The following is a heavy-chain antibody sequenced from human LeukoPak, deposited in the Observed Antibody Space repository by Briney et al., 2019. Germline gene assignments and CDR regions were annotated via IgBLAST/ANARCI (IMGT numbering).Heavy chain of an antibody. CDR1: GFTFSSYA. CDR3: AKGGGSSSGWFDY. J-gene: IGHJ4*02. D-gene: IGHD6-19*01. Sequence: GGSLRLSCAASGFTFSSYAVSWVRQAPGKGLEWVSAISGSGGSTYYADSVKGRFTISRDNSKNTLYLQMNSLRAEDTAIYYCAKGGGSSSGWFDYWGQGTLVTVSS. CDR2: ISGSGGST. V-gene: IGHV3-23*01.